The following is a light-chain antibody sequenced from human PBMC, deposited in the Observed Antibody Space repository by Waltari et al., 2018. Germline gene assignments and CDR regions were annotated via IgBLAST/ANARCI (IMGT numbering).Light chain of an antibody. CDR1: ILGNKY. V-gene: IGLV3-1*01. CDR3: QALGTGAWV. J-gene: IGLJ3*02. CDR2: QDT. Sequence: SYELTQPPSVSVSPAQTASITCSGDILGNKYASWYQQKPGQSPLLVIYQDTKRPSEIPERFSGSKSANAATLTITGTQAMDEADYYCQALGTGAWVFGGGTKLTVL.